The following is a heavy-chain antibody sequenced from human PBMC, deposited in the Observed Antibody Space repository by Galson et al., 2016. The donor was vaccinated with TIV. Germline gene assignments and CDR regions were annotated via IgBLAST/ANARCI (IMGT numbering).Heavy chain of an antibody. CDR2: IIRIFGTV. D-gene: IGHD1-26*01. J-gene: IGHJ6*03. V-gene: IGHV1-69*05. CDR3: ARGCGSYSCYLDV. Sequence: PGQGLEWMGEIIRIFGTVNYAQKFQGRVTITTDESTSAAYMELSSLRSEDTAVYYCARGCGSYSCYLDVCGKGTTATVSS.